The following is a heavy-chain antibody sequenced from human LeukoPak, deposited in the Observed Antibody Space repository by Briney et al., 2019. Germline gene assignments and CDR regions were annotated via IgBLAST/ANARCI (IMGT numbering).Heavy chain of an antibody. J-gene: IGHJ4*02. CDR2: ISSTGTYI. CDR3: ARDLDYSTGFDY. CDR1: GFTFSSSTFGSYT. Sequence: PGGSLRLSCATSGFTFSSSTFGSYTLNWVRQAPGKGLELVSSISSTGTYIYYTDSVKGRFTISRDIANSLLYLQMNSLRADDTAVYYCARDLDYSTGFDYWGQRTLVTVSS. D-gene: IGHD4-11*01. V-gene: IGHV3-21*01.